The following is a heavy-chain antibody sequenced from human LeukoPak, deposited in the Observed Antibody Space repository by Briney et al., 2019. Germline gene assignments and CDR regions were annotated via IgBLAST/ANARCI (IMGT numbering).Heavy chain of an antibody. CDR3: AREVTTVTTRFDY. CDR1: GFTFSSYA. CDR2: ISSDGKNK. Sequence: PGGSLRLSCAASGFTFSSYAMHWVRQAPGKGLQWVAVISSDGKNKYYADSVEGRFTISRDNSKNTLFLQMDSLRAADTAVYYCAREVTTVTTRFDYWGQGTLVTVSS. V-gene: IGHV3-30*04. D-gene: IGHD4-11*01. J-gene: IGHJ4*02.